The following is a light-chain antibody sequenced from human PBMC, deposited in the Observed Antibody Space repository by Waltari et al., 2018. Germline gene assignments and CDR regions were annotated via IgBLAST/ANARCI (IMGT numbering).Light chain of an antibody. J-gene: IGKJ1*01. V-gene: IGKV2-30*01. Sequence: DVVMTQSPLSLPVALGQPASISCKSSQGLVSSGGNTILNWFQQRPGQSPRRLIYRVSNRDSGVPDRFSGSGSGTDFTLKISRVEAKDVGIYYCMQGTHWPWTFGQGTKVEFK. CDR1: QGLVSSGGNTI. CDR3: MQGTHWPWT. CDR2: RVS.